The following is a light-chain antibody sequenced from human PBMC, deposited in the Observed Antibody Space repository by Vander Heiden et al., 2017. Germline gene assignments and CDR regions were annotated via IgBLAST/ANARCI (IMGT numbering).Light chain of an antibody. V-gene: IGKV1-9*01. Sequence: DIQLTQSPSFLSASVGDRVTITCRASQGISSYLGWYQQKPGKAPKLLIYEASTLQSGVPSRFSGSASGTDFTLTISSLHPEDFATYYCQQLNTYPITFGQGTRLEIK. CDR2: EAS. J-gene: IGKJ5*01. CDR1: QGISSY. CDR3: QQLNTYPIT.